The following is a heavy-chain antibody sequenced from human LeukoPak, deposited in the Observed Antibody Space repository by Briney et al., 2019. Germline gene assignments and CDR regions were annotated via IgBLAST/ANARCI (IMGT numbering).Heavy chain of an antibody. CDR1: GFTFSSYG. CDR2: ISYDGSNK. D-gene: IGHD1-26*01. V-gene: IGHV3-30*03. Sequence: GGSLRLSCAASGFTFSSYGMHWVRQAPGKGLEWVAVISYDGSNKYYADSVKGRFTISRDNSKNTLYLQMNSLRAEDTAVYYCARDHERDSGSYFDYWGQGTLVTVSS. J-gene: IGHJ4*02. CDR3: ARDHERDSGSYFDY.